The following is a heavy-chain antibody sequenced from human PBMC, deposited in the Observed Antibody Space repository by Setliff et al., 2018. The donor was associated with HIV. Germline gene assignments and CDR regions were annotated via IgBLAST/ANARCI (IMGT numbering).Heavy chain of an antibody. D-gene: IGHD1-26*01. CDR2: IHQTGKT. J-gene: IGHJ4*02. CDR3: ARENSGNYYGNS. CDR1: GYKIRSGYY. V-gene: IGHV4-38-2*02. Sequence: SETLSLTCTVSGYKIRSGYYWAWIRQPPGKGLEWIASIHQTGKTYYNASLKSRVTISVDTSNNQFSLKLTSVTAADTVLYYCARENSGNYYGNSWGQGILVTVSS.